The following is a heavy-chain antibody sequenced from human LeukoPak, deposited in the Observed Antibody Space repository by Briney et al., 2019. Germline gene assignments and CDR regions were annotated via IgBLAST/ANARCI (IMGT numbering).Heavy chain of an antibody. CDR1: GFTFSSYA. CDR2: ISGSGGST. CDR3: ARDNSSSWYYFDY. V-gene: IGHV3-23*01. Sequence: GGSLRLSCAASGFTFSSYAMSWVRQAPGKGLEWVSAISGSGGSTYYADSVKGRFTISRDNSKNTLYLQMNSLRAEDTAVYYCARDNSSSWYYFDYWGQGTLVTVSS. D-gene: IGHD6-13*01. J-gene: IGHJ4*02.